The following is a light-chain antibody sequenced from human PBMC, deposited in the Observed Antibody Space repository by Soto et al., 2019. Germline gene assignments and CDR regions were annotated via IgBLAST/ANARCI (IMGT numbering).Light chain of an antibody. Sequence: QSALTQPASVSGSPGQSITISCTGTSSDVGTYKLVSWYQQRPGKAPKLMIYEDSKRPSGVSIRFSGSTSGYTASRTISGLQAEDEADYYCCSYAGSSTFVFGTGTKVTVL. CDR1: SSDVGTYKL. CDR2: EDS. CDR3: CSYAGSSTFV. V-gene: IGLV2-23*01. J-gene: IGLJ1*01.